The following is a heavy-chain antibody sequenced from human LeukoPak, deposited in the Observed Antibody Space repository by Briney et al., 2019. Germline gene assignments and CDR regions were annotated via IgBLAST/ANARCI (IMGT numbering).Heavy chain of an antibody. J-gene: IGHJ4*02. CDR2: LRGNGDT. D-gene: IGHD1-1*01. CDR3: AKACWVSNADAVL. V-gene: IGHV3-23*01. Sequence: GGSLTLSCAASGFTFSSYAMSWVREAPARGLEWVSSLRGNGDTFYADSVKGRFTLSRDESRNTVYLQLNNLRVEDTAVYYCAKACWVSNADAVLWGQGTVVTVSS. CDR1: GFTFSSYA.